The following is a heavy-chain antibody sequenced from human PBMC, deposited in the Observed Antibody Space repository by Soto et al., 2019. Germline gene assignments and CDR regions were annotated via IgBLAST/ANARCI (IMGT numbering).Heavy chain of an antibody. CDR1: GGSISSYY. D-gene: IGHD6-13*01. Sequence: SETLSLTCTVSGGSISSYYWSWIRQPPGKGLEWIGYIYYSGSTNYNPSLKRRVTISVDTSKNQFSLKLSSVTAADTAVYYCARGRARIAAAWDYFDYWGQGTLVTVSS. V-gene: IGHV4-59*01. J-gene: IGHJ4*02. CDR3: ARGRARIAAAWDYFDY. CDR2: IYYSGST.